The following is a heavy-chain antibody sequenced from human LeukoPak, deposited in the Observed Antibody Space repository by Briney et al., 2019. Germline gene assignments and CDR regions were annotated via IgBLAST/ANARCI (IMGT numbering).Heavy chain of an antibody. V-gene: IGHV3-23*01. CDR2: SSGSGTGGKT. J-gene: IGHJ1*01. Sequence: GGSLRLSCAASGFTSSLFGLSWVRQAPGKGLEWVSTSSGSGTGGKTYYADSVKGRFTISRDTSKNTLYLQMDSLRAEDTAVDYCANDTGPYQVQPEKWGQ. CDR1: GFTSSLFG. CDR3: ANDTGPYQVQPEK. D-gene: IGHD2-2*01.